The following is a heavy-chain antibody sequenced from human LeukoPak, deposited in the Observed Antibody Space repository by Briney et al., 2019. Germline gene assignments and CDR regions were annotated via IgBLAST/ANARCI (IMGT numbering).Heavy chain of an antibody. CDR2: INAYNGDT. Sequence: ASVKVSCKASGYTFINYAIHWVRQAPGQRLEWMGWINAYNGDTEYSQKLQGRVTITKDTSASTAYMDLSTLRSEDTAVYYCARGSSSDWPLEYWGQGTTVTVSS. V-gene: IGHV1-3*01. J-gene: IGHJ6*02. CDR1: GYTFINYA. D-gene: IGHD6-19*01. CDR3: ARGSSSDWPLEY.